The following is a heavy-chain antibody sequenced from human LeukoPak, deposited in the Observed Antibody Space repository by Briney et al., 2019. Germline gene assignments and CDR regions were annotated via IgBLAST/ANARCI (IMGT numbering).Heavy chain of an antibody. Sequence: AGGSLRLSCAASGFSFSSYAMSWVRQAPGKGLEWVSAISGSRGSTYYADSVKGRFTISRDNSKNTLYLQMNSLRAEDTAVYYCANWPDAFDIWGQGTMVTVSS. CDR2: ISGSRGST. J-gene: IGHJ3*02. V-gene: IGHV3-23*01. CDR3: ANWPDAFDI. CDR1: GFSFSSYA.